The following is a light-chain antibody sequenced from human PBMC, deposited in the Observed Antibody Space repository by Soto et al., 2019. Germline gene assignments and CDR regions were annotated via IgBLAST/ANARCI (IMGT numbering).Light chain of an antibody. CDR2: GAS. CDR3: QNYNSAPWT. V-gene: IGKV1-27*01. J-gene: IGKJ1*01. CDR1: EDISNY. Sequence: DIQMTQSPSSLSASVGDRVTITCRASEDISNYLAWYQQKPGKVPKLLIYGASTLQSGVPSRFSGSGSGIDFTLTISSLQTEDVATYYCQNYNSAPWTFGQGTKVESK.